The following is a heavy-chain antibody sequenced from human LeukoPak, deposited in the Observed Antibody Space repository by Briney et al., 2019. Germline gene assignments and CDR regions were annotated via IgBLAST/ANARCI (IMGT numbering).Heavy chain of an antibody. CDR3: AKARAAPRPYCTNGVCYTLEGFDY. CDR1: GYTFTSYG. Sequence: ASVKVSCKASGYTFTSYGISWVRQAPGQGLEWMGWISAYNGNTNYAQKLQGRVTMTTDTSTSTAYMELSSLRSEDTAVYYCAKARAAPRPYCTNGVCYTLEGFDYWGQGTLVTVSS. CDR2: ISAYNGNT. D-gene: IGHD2-8*01. J-gene: IGHJ4*02. V-gene: IGHV1-18*01.